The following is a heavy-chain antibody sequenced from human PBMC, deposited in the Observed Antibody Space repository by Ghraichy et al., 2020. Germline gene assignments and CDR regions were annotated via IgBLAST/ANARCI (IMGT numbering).Heavy chain of an antibody. CDR3: LPSLPNYYYYYGMDV. Sequence: GGSLRLSCAASGFTFSSYAMSWVRQAPGKGLEWVSAISGSGGSTYYADSVKGRFTISRDNSKNTLYLQMNSLRAEDTAVYYCLPSLPNYYYYYGMDVWGQGTTVTVSS. CDR1: GFTFSSYA. CDR2: ISGSGGST. J-gene: IGHJ6*02. V-gene: IGHV3-23*01.